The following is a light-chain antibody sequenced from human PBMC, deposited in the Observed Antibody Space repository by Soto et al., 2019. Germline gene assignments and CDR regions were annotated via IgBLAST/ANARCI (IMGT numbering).Light chain of an antibody. V-gene: IGKV1-5*01. CDR2: DVS. Sequence: DIQMTQAPSTIPASVGDRVTITCRASQSINAWLAWYQQKPGKAPKLLIYDVSTLDSGVPSRFSGSASGTEFTLTISSLESDDFATYYCQQYHRYSTFGQGTRVDIK. CDR3: QQYHRYST. CDR1: QSINAW. J-gene: IGKJ1*01.